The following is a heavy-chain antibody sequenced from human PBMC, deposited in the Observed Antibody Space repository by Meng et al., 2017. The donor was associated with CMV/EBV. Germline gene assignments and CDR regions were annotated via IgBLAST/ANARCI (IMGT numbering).Heavy chain of an antibody. CDR3: ARQTKGSSWYDRGNWVDP. D-gene: IGHD6-13*01. J-gene: IGHJ5*02. Sequence: LTSDRISWVRQMPGKGLEGMGRIDPSDSYTNYSTSFQGHVTITADKSISTAYLQWSSLKASDTAMYYCARQTKGSSWYDRGNWVDPWGQGTLVTVSS. CDR2: IDPSDSYT. CDR1: LTSDR. V-gene: IGHV5-10-1*01.